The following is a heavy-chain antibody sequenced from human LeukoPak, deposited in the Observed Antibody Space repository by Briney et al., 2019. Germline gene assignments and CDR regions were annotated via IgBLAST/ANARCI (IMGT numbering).Heavy chain of an antibody. CDR2: IGVTGDT. CDR1: GFTFSKDD. V-gene: IGHV3-13*01. J-gene: IGHJ2*01. CDR3: TREFCGSRAACAGGSYYDF. Sequence: GGSLRLSCAASGFTFSKDDFHWVRQAPGKSLEWVAAIGVTGDTYYADSVKGRFTISREDAANSLYLQMRSLGAGATALYYRTREFCGSRAACAGGSYYDFWGRGALVTVSS. D-gene: IGHD2-15*01.